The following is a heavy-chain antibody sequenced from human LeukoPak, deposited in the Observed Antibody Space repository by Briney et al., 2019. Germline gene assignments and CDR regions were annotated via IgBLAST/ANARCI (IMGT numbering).Heavy chain of an antibody. Sequence: PGGSLRLSCAASGFTFSSYWMTWVRQAPGKGLEWVANINQDGSETYYVDSVKGRFTISRDNAKNSLYLQMNSLRAEDTAVYYCARGGYGGYLSPYWGQGTLVTVSS. J-gene: IGHJ4*02. CDR1: GFTFSSYW. V-gene: IGHV3-7*01. CDR2: INQDGSET. D-gene: IGHD5-12*01. CDR3: ARGGYGGYLSPY.